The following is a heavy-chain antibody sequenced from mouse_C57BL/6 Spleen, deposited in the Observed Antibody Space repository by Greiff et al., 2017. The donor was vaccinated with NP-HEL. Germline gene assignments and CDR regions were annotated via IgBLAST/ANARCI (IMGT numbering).Heavy chain of an antibody. CDR1: GFTFSDYG. V-gene: IGHV5-17*01. J-gene: IGHJ1*03. CDR2: ISSGSSTI. D-gene: IGHD4-1*01. CDR3: ARPGWDGYFDV. Sequence: EVMLVESGGGLVKPGGSLKLSCAASGFTFSDYGMHWVRQAPEKGLEWVAYISSGSSTIYYADTVKGRFTISRDNAKNTLFLQMTSLRSEDTAMYYCARPGWDGYFDVWGTGTTVTVSS.